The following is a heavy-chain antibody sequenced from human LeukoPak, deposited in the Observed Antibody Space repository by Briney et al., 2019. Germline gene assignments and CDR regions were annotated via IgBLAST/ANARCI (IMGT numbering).Heavy chain of an antibody. J-gene: IGHJ3*02. D-gene: IGHD5-18*01. CDR2: ISEDGDGT. CDR3: AKDRIMAYLDTTDAFDI. Sequence: GGFLRLSCAASGFTFDDYAMHWVRQAPGKGLEWVSLISEDGDGTYYSDSVKGRFTISRDNSKNSLYLQMNSLRTEDSALYYCAKDRIMAYLDTTDAFDICGQGTMVTVSS. V-gene: IGHV3-43*02. CDR1: GFTFDDYA.